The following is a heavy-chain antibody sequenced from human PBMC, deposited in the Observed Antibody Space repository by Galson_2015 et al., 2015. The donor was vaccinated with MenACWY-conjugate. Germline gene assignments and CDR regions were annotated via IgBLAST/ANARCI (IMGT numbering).Heavy chain of an antibody. CDR2: VSRGGGGT. Sequence: SLRLSCAASGFSFSTYAIHWVRQAPGNGLEWVSSVSRGGGGTYYADSVKGRFTISRDKSANTVSLQMNSLRADDTAVYYCARDSGEKTNSHNDHYFDYWGQGTLVTVSS. CDR1: GFSFSTYA. J-gene: IGHJ4*02. D-gene: IGHD1/OR15-1a*01. V-gene: IGHV3-23*01. CDR3: ARDSGEKTNSHNDHYFDY.